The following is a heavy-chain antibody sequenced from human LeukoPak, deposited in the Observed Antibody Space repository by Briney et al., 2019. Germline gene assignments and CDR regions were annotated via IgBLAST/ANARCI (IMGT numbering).Heavy chain of an antibody. Sequence: ASVKVSCRASGYTFTGYYMHWVRQAPGQGLEWMGWINPNSGGTNYAQKFQGRVTMTRDTSISTAYMELSRLRSDDTAVYYCARDPAGAQIINDYWGQGTLVTVSS. J-gene: IGHJ4*02. CDR1: GYTFTGYY. D-gene: IGHD1-26*01. V-gene: IGHV1-2*02. CDR3: ARDPAGAQIINDY. CDR2: INPNSGGT.